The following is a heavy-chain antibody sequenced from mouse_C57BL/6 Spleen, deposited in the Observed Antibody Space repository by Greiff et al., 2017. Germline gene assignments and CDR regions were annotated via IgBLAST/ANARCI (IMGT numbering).Heavy chain of an antibody. V-gene: IGHV1-50*01. D-gene: IGHD1-1*01. CDR2: IDPSDSYT. Sequence: QQPGAELVKPGASVKLSCKASGYTFTSYWMQWVKQRPGQGLEWIGEIDPSDSYTNYNQKFKGKATLTVDTSSSTAYMQLSSLTSEDSAVYYCARGITTVVAPDYWGQGTTLTVSS. CDR3: ARGITTVVAPDY. J-gene: IGHJ2*01. CDR1: GYTFTSYW.